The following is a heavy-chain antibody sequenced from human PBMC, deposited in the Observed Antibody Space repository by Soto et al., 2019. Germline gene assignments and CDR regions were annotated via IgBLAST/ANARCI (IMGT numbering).Heavy chain of an antibody. J-gene: IGHJ5*02. CDR3: EKHAPFSRASDWLDP. Sequence: GASPKISCKASGIIFTSNWIVWVRQIPGKGLEWVGIIYPGDSDTRYSPSLHDQATISADNPTDTAYLQWNSLKASDSAIYYCEKHAPFSRASDWLDPWGQGTLVTVSS. D-gene: IGHD3-3*02. CDR1: GIIFTSNW. V-gene: IGHV5-51*01. CDR2: IYPGDSDT.